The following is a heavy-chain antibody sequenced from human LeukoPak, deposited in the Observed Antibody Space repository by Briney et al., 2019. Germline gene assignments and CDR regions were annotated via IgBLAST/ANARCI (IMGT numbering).Heavy chain of an antibody. Sequence: AGGSLRLSCAASGFTFSSYSMNWVRQAPGKGLEWASSISSSSSYIYYADSVKGRFTISRDNAKNSLYLQMNSLRAEDTAVYYCARDLGSGMDVWGKGTTVTVSS. J-gene: IGHJ6*04. CDR2: ISSSSSYI. V-gene: IGHV3-21*01. CDR1: GFTFSSYS. CDR3: ARDLGSGMDV.